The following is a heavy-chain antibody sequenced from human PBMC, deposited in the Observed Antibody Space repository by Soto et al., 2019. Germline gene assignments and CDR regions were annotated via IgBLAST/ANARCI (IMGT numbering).Heavy chain of an antibody. CDR1: GYSFTSYW. D-gene: IGHD2-2*01. CDR3: ARIPLGYCSSTSCSPENWFDP. V-gene: IGHV5-51*01. J-gene: IGHJ5*02. Sequence: GESLKISCKGSGYSFTSYWIGWVRQMPGKGLEWMGIIYPGDSDTRYSPSFQGQVTISADKSISTAYLQWSSLKASDTAMYYCARIPLGYCSSTSCSPENWFDPWGQGTLVTVSS. CDR2: IYPGDSDT.